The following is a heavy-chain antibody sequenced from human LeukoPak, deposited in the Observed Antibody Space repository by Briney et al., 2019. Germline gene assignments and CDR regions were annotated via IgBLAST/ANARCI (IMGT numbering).Heavy chain of an antibody. Sequence: SETLSLTCAVYGGSFSGYYWSWIRQPPVKGLEWIGEINHSGSTNYNPSLKSRVTISVDTSKNQFSLKLSSVTAADTAVYYCARVLRYSSSPDYWGQGTLVTVSS. CDR1: GGSFSGYY. CDR2: INHSGST. D-gene: IGHD6-13*01. CDR3: ARVLRYSSSPDY. V-gene: IGHV4-34*01. J-gene: IGHJ4*02.